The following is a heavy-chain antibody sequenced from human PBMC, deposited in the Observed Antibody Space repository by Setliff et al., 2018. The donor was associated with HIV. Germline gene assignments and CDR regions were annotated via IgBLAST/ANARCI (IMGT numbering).Heavy chain of an antibody. V-gene: IGHV1-18*01. CDR3: ARDKALYYYDGSGSPLFDI. D-gene: IGHD3-22*01. CDR1: GYTFTSYG. Sequence: ASVKVSCKASGYTFTSYGITWVRQAPGQGLEWMGWISGYDGNTNHAQKLQGRVTMTTDTFTSTAYMELRSLRSDDTAVYYCARDKALYYYDGSGSPLFDIWAKGQWSPSPQ. J-gene: IGHJ3*02. CDR2: ISGYDGNT.